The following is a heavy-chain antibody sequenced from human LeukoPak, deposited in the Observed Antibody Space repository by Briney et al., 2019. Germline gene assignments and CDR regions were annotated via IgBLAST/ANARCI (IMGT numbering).Heavy chain of an antibody. CDR2: IKQDGSEK. CDR1: RFTFSSYW. J-gene: IGHJ4*02. CDR3: ARENYFDY. V-gene: IGHV3-7*01. Sequence: GGSLRLSCPASRFTFSSYWMGWVRQTPGKGLEWVANIKQDGSEKYYVDSVKGRFTISRDNAKNSLYLQMNSLRAEDTAVYYCARENYFDYWGQGTLVTVSS.